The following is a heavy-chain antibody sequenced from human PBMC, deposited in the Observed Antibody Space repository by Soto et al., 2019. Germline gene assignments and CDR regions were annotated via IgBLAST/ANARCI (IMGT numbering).Heavy chain of an antibody. CDR3: ARGGGLRYFDGYYYYYGMDV. CDR1: GGSFSVYY. CDR2: INHSGST. Sequence: SETLSLTCSVYGGSFSVYYWSLILQPPGKGLEWIGEINHSGSTNYNPSLKSRVTISVDTSKNQFSLKLSSVTAADTAVYYCARGGGLRYFDGYYYYYGMDVWGQGTTVTVSS. D-gene: IGHD3-9*01. J-gene: IGHJ6*02. V-gene: IGHV4-34*01.